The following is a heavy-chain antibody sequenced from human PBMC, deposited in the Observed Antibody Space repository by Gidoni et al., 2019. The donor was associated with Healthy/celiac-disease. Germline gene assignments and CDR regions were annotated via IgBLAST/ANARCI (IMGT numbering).Heavy chain of an antibody. J-gene: IGHJ4*02. D-gene: IGHD3-3*01. CDR1: GFTFSSYG. CDR2: IWYDGSNK. V-gene: IGHV3-33*01. Sequence: QGQLVESGGGVVQPGRSLRLSCAASGFTFSSYGMLWVRQAPGRGLQWVAVIWYDGSNKYYADSVKGRFTISRDNSKNTLYLQMNSLRAEDTAVYYCARDGVEWGDYWGQGTLVTVSS. CDR3: ARDGVEWGDY.